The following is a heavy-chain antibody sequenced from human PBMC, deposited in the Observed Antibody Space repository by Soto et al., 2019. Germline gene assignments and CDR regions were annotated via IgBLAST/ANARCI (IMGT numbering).Heavy chain of an antibody. CDR3: ARDSGYCTGGSYQIEGPSNY. CDR1: GGSFTSYT. J-gene: IGHJ4*02. Sequence: QVQLMQSGAEVKKPGSSVKVSCKASGGSFTSYTISWVRQAPGQGLEWMGRILLILGIANYGQKFQGRFTITADKSTSTAYMELRSLRSEDTAMYYCARDSGYCTGGSYQIEGPSNYCGKGNPVTVSS. D-gene: IGHD2-15*01. CDR2: ILLILGIA. V-gene: IGHV1-69*08.